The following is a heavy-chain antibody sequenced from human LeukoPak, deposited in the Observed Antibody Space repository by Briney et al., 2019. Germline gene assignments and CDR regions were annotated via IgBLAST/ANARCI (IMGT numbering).Heavy chain of an antibody. Sequence: GGSLRLSCAASGFTFSSYAMHWVRQAPGKGLEWVAVISYDGSNKYYADSVKGRFTISRDNSKNTLSLQMNSLKTEDTAVYYCTRDRFYVWFDPWGQGTLVTVSS. D-gene: IGHD3-16*01. CDR2: ISYDGSNK. V-gene: IGHV3-30*04. CDR1: GFTFSSYA. CDR3: TRDRFYVWFDP. J-gene: IGHJ5*02.